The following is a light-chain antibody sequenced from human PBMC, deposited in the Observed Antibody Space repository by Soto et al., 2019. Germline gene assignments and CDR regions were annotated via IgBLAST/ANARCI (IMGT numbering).Light chain of an antibody. CDR2: DAS. V-gene: IGKV3-11*01. Sequence: EIVLAMSQAPLSLSPGERPTLSCRASQSVSSYLAWYQQKPAQAPRLLLYDASNRATGIPARFSGSGSGSDFTLTISRLEPEDFAVYYCQHDGSSPFTFGQGTRLEIK. J-gene: IGKJ5*01. CDR1: QSVSSY. CDR3: QHDGSSPFT.